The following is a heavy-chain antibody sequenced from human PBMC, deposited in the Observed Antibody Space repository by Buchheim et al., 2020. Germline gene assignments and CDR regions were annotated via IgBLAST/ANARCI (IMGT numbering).Heavy chain of an antibody. V-gene: IGHV4-39*01. D-gene: IGHD3-9*01. CDR1: GGSISSSSYY. CDR3: ARRGLGYYDILTGYYGLYAFDI. Sequence: QLQRQESGPGLVKPSETLSLTCTVSGGSISSSSYYWGWIRQPPGKGLEWIGSIYYSGSTYYNPSLKSRVTISVDTSKNQFSLKLSSVTAADTAVYYCARRGLGYYDILTGYYGLYAFDIWGQGT. CDR2: IYYSGST. J-gene: IGHJ3*02.